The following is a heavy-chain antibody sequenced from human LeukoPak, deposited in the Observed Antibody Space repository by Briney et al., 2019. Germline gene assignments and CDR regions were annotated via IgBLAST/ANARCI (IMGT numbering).Heavy chain of an antibody. CDR2: INPNSGGT. J-gene: IGHJ6*03. V-gene: IGHV1-2*02. CDR3: ARNVGRGSSWYWGDAYYYMDV. D-gene: IGHD6-13*01. Sequence: ASVKVSCKASGYTFTGYYMHWVRQAPGQGLEWMGWINPNSGGTNYAQKFQGRVTMTRDTSISTAYMELGRLRSDDTAVYYCARNVGRGSSWYWGDAYYYMDVWGKGTTVTVSS. CDR1: GYTFTGYY.